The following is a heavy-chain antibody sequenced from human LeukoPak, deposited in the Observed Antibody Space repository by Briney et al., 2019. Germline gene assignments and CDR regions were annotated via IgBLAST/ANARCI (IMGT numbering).Heavy chain of an antibody. V-gene: IGHV3-21*04. D-gene: IGHD3-3*01. J-gene: IGHJ3*02. Sequence: GGSLRLSCAASGFTFSSYSMNWVRQAPGKGLEWVSSISSSSSYIYYADSVKGRFTISRDNAKNSLYLQMNSLRAEDTAVYYCAKGRTDYDFWSGYYGGDAFDIWGQGTMVTVSS. CDR3: AKGRTDYDFWSGYYGGDAFDI. CDR1: GFTFSSYS. CDR2: ISSSSSYI.